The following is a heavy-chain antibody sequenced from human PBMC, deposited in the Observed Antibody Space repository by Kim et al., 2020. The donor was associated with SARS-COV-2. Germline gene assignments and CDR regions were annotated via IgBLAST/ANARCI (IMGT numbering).Heavy chain of an antibody. CDR1: GFTFSSYA. CDR3: ARDSWYYDFWSGYYPSGGYYYYYYMDV. V-gene: IGHV3-30*04. Sequence: GGSLRLSCAASGFTFSSYAMHWVRQAPGKGLEWVAVISYDGSNKYYADSVKGRFTISRDNSKNTLYLQMNSLRAEDTAVYYCARDSWYYDFWSGYYPSGGYYYYYYMDVCGKGTTVTVSS. D-gene: IGHD3-3*01. J-gene: IGHJ6*03. CDR2: ISYDGSNK.